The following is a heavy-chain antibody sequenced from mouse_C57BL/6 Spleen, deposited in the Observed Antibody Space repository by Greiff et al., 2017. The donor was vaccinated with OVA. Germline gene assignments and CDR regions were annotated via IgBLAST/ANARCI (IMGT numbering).Heavy chain of an antibody. CDR1: GYTFTSYW. CDR3: ARRGYDYDGGYAMDY. V-gene: IGHV1-64*01. Sequence: VQLQQPGAELVKPGASVKLSCKASGYTFTSYWMHWVKQRPGQGLEWIGMIHPNSGSTNYNEKFKSKATLTVDKSSSTAYMQLSSLTSEDSAVYYCARRGYDYDGGYAMDYWGQGTSVTVSS. CDR2: IHPNSGST. J-gene: IGHJ4*01. D-gene: IGHD2-4*01.